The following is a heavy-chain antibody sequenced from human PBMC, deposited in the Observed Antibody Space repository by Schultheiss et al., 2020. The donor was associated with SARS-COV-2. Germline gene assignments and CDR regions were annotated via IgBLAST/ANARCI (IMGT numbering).Heavy chain of an antibody. CDR2: INNDGSDT. Sequence: GESLKISCVASGITFSSDWMHWVRQAPGKGLVWVSRINNDGSDTRYADSVKGRLTISRDNTKNTLHLQMNSLRAEDTAVYYWAKSGIAVAGTVDYWGQGTLVTVSS. CDR1: GITFSSDW. CDR3: AKSGIAVAGTVDY. V-gene: IGHV3-74*01. D-gene: IGHD6-19*01. J-gene: IGHJ4*02.